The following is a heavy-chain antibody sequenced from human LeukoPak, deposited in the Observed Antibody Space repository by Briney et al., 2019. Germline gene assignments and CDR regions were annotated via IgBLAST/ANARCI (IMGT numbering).Heavy chain of an antibody. V-gene: IGHV4-34*01. Sequence: SETLSLTCAVYGGSFSGYYWSWIRQPPGKGLEWIGEINHSGSTNYNPSLKSRVTISVDTSKNQFSLKLSSVTAADTAVYYCARARIAVAGFAFDIWGQGTMVTVSS. D-gene: IGHD6-19*01. CDR1: GGSFSGYY. CDR2: INHSGST. J-gene: IGHJ3*02. CDR3: ARARIAVAGFAFDI.